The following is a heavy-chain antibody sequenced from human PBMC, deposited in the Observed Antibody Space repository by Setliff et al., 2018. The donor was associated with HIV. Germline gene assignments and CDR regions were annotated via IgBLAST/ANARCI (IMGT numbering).Heavy chain of an antibody. CDR1: GGSFSGYY. CDR2: INHSGST. Sequence: SETLSLTCAVYGGSFSGYYWSWIRQPPGKGLEWIGEINHSGSTNYNPSLKSRVTISVDTSKYQFSLKLSSVTAADTAVYYCARSVRHRTVTMIVGRFDPWGQGALVTV. V-gene: IGHV4-34*01. CDR3: ARSVRHRTVTMIVGRFDP. J-gene: IGHJ5*02. D-gene: IGHD3-22*01.